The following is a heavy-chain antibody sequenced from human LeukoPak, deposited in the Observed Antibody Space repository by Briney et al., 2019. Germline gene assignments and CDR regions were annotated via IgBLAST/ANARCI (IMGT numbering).Heavy chain of an antibody. CDR3: AREGPRYCSGGSCYSVGFDL. D-gene: IGHD2-15*01. Sequence: SQTLSLTCAISGDSVSSNSAAWNWIRQSPSRGLEWLGRTYYRSKWYNDYAVSVKSRITINPDTSKNQFPLQLSSVTPEDTAVYYCAREGPRYCSGGSCYSVGFDLWGRGTLVTVSS. V-gene: IGHV6-1*01. CDR1: GDSVSSNSAA. CDR2: TYYRSKWYN. J-gene: IGHJ2*01.